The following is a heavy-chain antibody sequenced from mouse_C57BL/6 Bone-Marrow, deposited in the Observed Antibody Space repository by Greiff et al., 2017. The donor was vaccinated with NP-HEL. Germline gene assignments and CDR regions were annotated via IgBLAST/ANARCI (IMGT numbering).Heavy chain of an antibody. D-gene: IGHD1-1*01. Sequence: VQLQQSGPVLVKPGASVKMSCKASGYTFTDYYMNWVKQSHGKSLEWIGVINPYNGGTSYNQKFKGKATLTVDKSSSTAYMELNSLTSEDSAVYYCARTVKGIDYWGQGTSVTVSS. CDR3: ARTVKGIDY. CDR2: INPYNGGT. CDR1: GYTFTDYY. V-gene: IGHV1-19*01. J-gene: IGHJ4*01.